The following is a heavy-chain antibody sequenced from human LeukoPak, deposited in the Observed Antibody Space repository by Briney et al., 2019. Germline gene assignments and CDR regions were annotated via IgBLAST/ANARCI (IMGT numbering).Heavy chain of an antibody. V-gene: IGHV3-74*01. D-gene: IGHD2-21*02. J-gene: IGHJ6*02. Sequence: GGSLRLSCAASGNYWMHWVRQAPGEALMWVSRIKSDGSSTTYADSVKGRFTISRDNAKNTLYLQMNSLRAEDTAVYYCSRDSLSSCGGDCYSGLDVWGQGTTVTVSS. CDR1: GNYW. CDR2: IKSDGSST. CDR3: SRDSLSSCGGDCYSGLDV.